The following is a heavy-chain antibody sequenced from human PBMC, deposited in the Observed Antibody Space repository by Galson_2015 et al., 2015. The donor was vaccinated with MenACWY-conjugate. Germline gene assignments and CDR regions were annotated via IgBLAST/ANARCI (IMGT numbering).Heavy chain of an antibody. D-gene: IGHD3-22*01. CDR1: GFTFRNYW. CDR3: AKGANYYDSSGKRYDAFDI. J-gene: IGHJ3*02. Sequence: SLRLSCAASGFTFRNYWMTWVRQAPGKGLEWVSGISGSGGDIDYADSVKGRFTISRDNSKNTVYLQMNSLRAEDTAVYHCAKGANYYDSSGKRYDAFDIWGQGTMVTVSS. V-gene: IGHV3-23*01. CDR2: ISGSGGDI.